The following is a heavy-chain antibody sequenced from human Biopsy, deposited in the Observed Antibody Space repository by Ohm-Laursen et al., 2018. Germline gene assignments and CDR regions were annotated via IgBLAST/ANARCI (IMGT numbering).Heavy chain of an antibody. D-gene: IGHD2-21*02. Sequence: GASVKVSCNASGFTFNRSAMQRVRQARGQRLEWIGWIVVGGGNTNYAQKFQERVTITRDMSTSTAYMELSSLRSEDTAVYYCASRPNCGGDCSSGFDYWGQGTLVTVSS. CDR2: IVVGGGNT. J-gene: IGHJ4*02. CDR1: GFTFNRSA. V-gene: IGHV1-58*02. CDR3: ASRPNCGGDCSSGFDY.